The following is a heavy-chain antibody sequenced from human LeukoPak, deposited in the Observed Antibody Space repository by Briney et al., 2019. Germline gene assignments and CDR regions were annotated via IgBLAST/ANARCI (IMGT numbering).Heavy chain of an antibody. CDR1: GGSFSGYY. Sequence: PSETLSLTCAVYGGSFSGYYWSWVRQAPGKGLEWVSAISGSGGSTYYADSVKGRFTISRDNSKNTLFLQMNSLRAEDTAVYYCAPQWQLLHYFDYWGQGTLVTVSS. D-gene: IGHD1-26*01. V-gene: IGHV3-23*01. CDR3: APQWQLLHYFDY. J-gene: IGHJ4*02. CDR2: ISGSGGST.